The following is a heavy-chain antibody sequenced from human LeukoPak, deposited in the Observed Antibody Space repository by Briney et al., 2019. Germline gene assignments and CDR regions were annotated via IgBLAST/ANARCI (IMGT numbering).Heavy chain of an antibody. V-gene: IGHV1-69*05. D-gene: IGHD6-13*01. J-gene: IGHJ5*02. CDR2: IIPIFGTA. CDR3: ARVSSSVRGWFDP. Sequence: SVKVSCKASGGTFSSYAISLVRQAPGQGLECMGGIIPIFGTANYAQKFQGRVTITTDESTSTAYMELSSLRSEDTAVYYCARVSSSVRGWFDPWGQGTLVTVSS. CDR1: GGTFSSYA.